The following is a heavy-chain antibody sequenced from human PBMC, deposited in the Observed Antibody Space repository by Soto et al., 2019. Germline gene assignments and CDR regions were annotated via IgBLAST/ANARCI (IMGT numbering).Heavy chain of an antibody. CDR2: ISGSGGST. D-gene: IGHD5-12*01. CDR1: GFTFSSYA. Sequence: GGSLRLSCAASGFTFSSYAMSWVRQAPGKGLEWVSAISGSGGSTYYADSVKGRFTISRDNSKNTLYLQMNSLRAEDTAVYYCAKGSGRDGYDTRHGGYYYGMDVWGQGTTVTVSS. V-gene: IGHV3-23*01. J-gene: IGHJ6*02. CDR3: AKGSGRDGYDTRHGGYYYGMDV.